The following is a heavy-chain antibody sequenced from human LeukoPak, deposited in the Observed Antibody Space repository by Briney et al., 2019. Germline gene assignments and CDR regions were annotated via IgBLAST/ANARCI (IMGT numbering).Heavy chain of an antibody. CDR2: IIPIFGTA. J-gene: IGHJ4*02. CDR1: GGTFSSYA. CDR3: ARDRSPRKTNFGVVRYYFDY. D-gene: IGHD3-3*01. V-gene: IGHV1-69*13. Sequence: SVKVSCKASGGTFSSYAISWVRQAPGQGLEWMGGIIPIFGTANYAQKFQGRVTITADESTSTAYMELSSLRSEDTAVYYCARDRSPRKTNFGVVRYYFDYWGQGTLVTVSS.